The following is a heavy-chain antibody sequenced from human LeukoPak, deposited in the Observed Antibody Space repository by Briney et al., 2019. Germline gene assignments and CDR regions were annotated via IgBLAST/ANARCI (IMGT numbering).Heavy chain of an antibody. V-gene: IGHV4-39*07. CDR3: ARDYDFWSGYISWFDP. Sequence: SETLSPTCTVSGGSISSSSYYWGWIRQPPGKGLEWIGSIYYSGSTYYNPSLKSRVTISVDTSKNQFSLKLSSVTAADTAVYYCARDYDFWSGYISWFDPWGQGTLVTVSS. D-gene: IGHD3-3*01. J-gene: IGHJ5*02. CDR2: IYYSGST. CDR1: GGSISSSSYY.